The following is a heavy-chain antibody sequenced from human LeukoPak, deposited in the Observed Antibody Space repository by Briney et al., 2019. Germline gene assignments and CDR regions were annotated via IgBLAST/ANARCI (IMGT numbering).Heavy chain of an antibody. CDR2: IYERGST. CDR3: ARGPGSVLRYFDWLSSNAFDI. J-gene: IGHJ3*02. CDR1: GGSISSYY. Sequence: SETLSLTCTVSGGSISSYYWSWIRQPPGKGLEWIGYIYERGSTNYNPSLKSRVTISVDTSKNQFSLKLSSVTAADTAVYYCARGPGSVLRYFDWLSSNAFDIWSQGTMVTLSS. V-gene: IGHV4-59*01. D-gene: IGHD3-9*01.